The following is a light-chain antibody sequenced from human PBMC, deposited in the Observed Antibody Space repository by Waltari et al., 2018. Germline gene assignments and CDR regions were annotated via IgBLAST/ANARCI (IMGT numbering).Light chain of an antibody. CDR2: GNN. Sequence: SGLTQQPSGSGPPGRPVCISCSGGSPNIAVTTVDWYQQLPGMAPKLLINGNNQRPSGVPDRFSGSKSGTSASLAISGLQSEDEADYYCAAWDDSLYGRVFGGGTKLTVL. J-gene: IGLJ2*01. CDR3: AAWDDSLYGRV. CDR1: SPNIAVTT. V-gene: IGLV1-44*01.